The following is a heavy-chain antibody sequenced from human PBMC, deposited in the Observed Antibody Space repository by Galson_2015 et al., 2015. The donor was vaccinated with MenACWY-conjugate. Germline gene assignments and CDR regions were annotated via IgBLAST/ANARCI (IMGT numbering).Heavy chain of an antibody. CDR2: IKKDETKK. CDR1: GFPFGNYW. V-gene: IGHV3-7*03. D-gene: IGHD3-22*01. CDR3: ARHNSPYMTYDGSTFYYDAFDI. J-gene: IGHJ3*02. Sequence: SLRLSCAASGFPFGNYWMTWLRQAPGKGLEWVANIKKDETKKHYVDSVKGRFTVSRDNAKNLLYLQMTSLRAEDTAVYYCARHNSPYMTYDGSTFYYDAFDIWGQGTMVTVSS.